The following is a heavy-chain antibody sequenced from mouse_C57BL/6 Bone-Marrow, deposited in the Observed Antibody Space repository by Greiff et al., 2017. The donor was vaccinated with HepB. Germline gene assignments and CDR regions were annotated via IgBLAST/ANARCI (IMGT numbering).Heavy chain of an antibody. D-gene: IGHD2-5*01. Sequence: QVQLQQSGPELVKPGASVKISCKASGYAFSSSWMNWVKQRPGKGLEWIGRIYPGDGDTNYNGKFKGKATLTADKSSSTAYMQLSSLTSEDSAVYFCARGYSNYYAMYYWGQGTSVTVSS. V-gene: IGHV1-82*01. J-gene: IGHJ4*01. CDR1: GYAFSSSW. CDR2: IYPGDGDT. CDR3: ARGYSNYYAMYY.